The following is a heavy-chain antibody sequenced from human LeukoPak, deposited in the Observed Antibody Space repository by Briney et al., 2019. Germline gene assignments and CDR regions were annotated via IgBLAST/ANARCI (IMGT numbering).Heavy chain of an antibody. CDR3: ARRNAMDV. V-gene: IGHV3-7*03. CDR1: GFTFSSYA. J-gene: IGHJ6*02. Sequence: PGGSLRLSCAASGFTFSSYAMTWVRQAPGKGLGWVANINRDGSERYYVDSVKGRFTISRDDAKSSLYLQMNSLRAEDTAVYYCARRNAMDVWGQGTTVIVFS. CDR2: INRDGSER.